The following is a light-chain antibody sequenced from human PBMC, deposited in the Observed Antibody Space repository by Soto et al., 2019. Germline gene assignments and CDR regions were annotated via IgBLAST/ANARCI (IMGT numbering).Light chain of an antibody. CDR3: SSNVGTNKMV. J-gene: IGLJ2*01. Sequence: QSVLTQPPSASGSPGQSVTISCTGTSSDVGAYKYVSWYQQHPGKAPRLLIYEVTKRPSGVPDRFSGSKSGNTASLSVSGLQSEDEDDYYCSSNVGTNKMVFGGGTKLTVL. CDR2: EVT. V-gene: IGLV2-8*01. CDR1: SSDVGAYKY.